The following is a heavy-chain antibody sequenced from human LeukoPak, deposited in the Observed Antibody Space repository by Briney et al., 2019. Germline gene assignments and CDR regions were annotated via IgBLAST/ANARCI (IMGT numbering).Heavy chain of an antibody. V-gene: IGHV4-38-2*02. D-gene: IGHD3-9*01. CDR3: ARGYDILTGYFDY. Sequence: SETLSLTCTVSGYSIRSGYNWGWIRQFPGKGLEWIGSIYQSGSTYDNPSLKSRVTISVDTAKNQFSLKLSTVTAADTAVYYCARGYDILTGYFDYWGQGTLVTVSS. J-gene: IGHJ4*02. CDR1: GYSIRSGYN. CDR2: IYQSGST.